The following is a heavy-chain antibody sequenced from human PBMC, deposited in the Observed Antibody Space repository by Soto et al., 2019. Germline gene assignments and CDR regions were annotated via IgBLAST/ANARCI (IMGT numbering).Heavy chain of an antibody. CDR2: INPNSGGT. CDR1: GYTFTGYY. Sequence: ASVKVSCKASGYTFTGYYMHWVRQAPGQGLEWMGWINPNSGGTNYAQKFQGWVTMTRDTSISTAYMELSRLRSDDTAVYYCARGSGIVVVPAAIRVNWFDPWGQGTLVTVSS. V-gene: IGHV1-2*04. D-gene: IGHD2-2*01. J-gene: IGHJ5*02. CDR3: ARGSGIVVVPAAIRVNWFDP.